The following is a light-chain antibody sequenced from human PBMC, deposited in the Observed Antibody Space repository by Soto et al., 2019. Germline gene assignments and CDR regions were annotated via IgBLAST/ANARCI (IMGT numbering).Light chain of an antibody. V-gene: IGKV3-20*01. CDR3: KHYHGWPIT. J-gene: IGKJ5*01. CDR1: QNVDSNY. Sequence: EIVLTQSPGTLSLSPGERATLSCRASQNVDSNYLAWYQQKPGQAPRLLIYGVSSRATGIPDRFSGSGSGTDFTLTIRSLEPEDFAVYYCKHYHGWPITFGQGTRLEIK. CDR2: GVS.